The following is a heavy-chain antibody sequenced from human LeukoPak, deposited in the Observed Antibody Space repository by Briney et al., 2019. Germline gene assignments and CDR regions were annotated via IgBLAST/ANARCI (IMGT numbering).Heavy chain of an antibody. CDR1: GYTFTSYD. Sequence: ASVKVSCKASGYTFTSYDINWGRQATGQGLEGMGWMNPNSGNTGYAQKFQGRVTITRNTSISTAYMELSSLRSEDTAVYYCARGPYDFWSGHYYYMDVWGKGTTVTVSS. CDR3: ARGPYDFWSGHYYYMDV. CDR2: MNPNSGNT. J-gene: IGHJ6*03. V-gene: IGHV1-8*03. D-gene: IGHD3-3*01.